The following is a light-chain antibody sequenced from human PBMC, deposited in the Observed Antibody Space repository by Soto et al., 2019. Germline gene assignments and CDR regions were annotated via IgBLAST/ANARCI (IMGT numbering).Light chain of an antibody. CDR3: QQYNSYSWT. J-gene: IGKJ1*01. CDR1: QTISSW. V-gene: IGKV1-5*03. CDR2: KAS. Sequence: DIQMTQSPSTVSGSVGDRVTITCRASQTISSWLAWYQQKPGKAPKLLIYKASTLKSGVPSRFSGSGSGTEFTLTISSLQPDDFATYYCQQYNSYSWTFGQGTRWIS.